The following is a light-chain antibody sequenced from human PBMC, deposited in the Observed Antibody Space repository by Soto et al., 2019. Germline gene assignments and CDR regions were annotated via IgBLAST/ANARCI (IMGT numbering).Light chain of an antibody. Sequence: DIQMTQSPSSLSASVGDRVSITCLASQTISTYLNWYQQKPGKAPRLLIYDASSLLSGVPSRFSGSGSGTDFTLTIASLQPEDFSTYYCQQSDSTPYTFGQGTRLEIK. J-gene: IGKJ5*01. V-gene: IGKV1-39*01. CDR1: QTISTY. CDR2: DAS. CDR3: QQSDSTPYT.